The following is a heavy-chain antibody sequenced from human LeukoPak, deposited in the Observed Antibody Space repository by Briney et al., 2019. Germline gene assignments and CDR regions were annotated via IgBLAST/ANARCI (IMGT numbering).Heavy chain of an antibody. D-gene: IGHD5-18*01. Sequence: PGGSLRLSCAASGFTFDDYAMHWVRQAPGKGLEWVSLISGDGGSTYYAGSVKGRFTISRDNSKNSLYLQMNSLRTEDTALYYCAKDMGREIQLWLLRYYYYGMDVWGQGTTVTVSS. CDR1: GFTFDDYA. J-gene: IGHJ6*02. CDR2: ISGDGGST. CDR3: AKDMGREIQLWLLRYYYYGMDV. V-gene: IGHV3-43*02.